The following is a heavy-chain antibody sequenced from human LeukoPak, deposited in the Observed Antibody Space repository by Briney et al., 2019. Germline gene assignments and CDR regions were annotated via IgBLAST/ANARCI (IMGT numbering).Heavy chain of an antibody. Sequence: ASVKVSCKASGYTFTGYYMHCVRQAPGQGVEWMGWINPNSGGTNYAQKFQGRVTMTRDTSISTAYMELSRLRSDDTAVYYCARDWGSGFPFDYWGQGTLVTVSS. J-gene: IGHJ4*02. D-gene: IGHD7-27*01. CDR1: GYTFTGYY. V-gene: IGHV1-2*02. CDR2: INPNSGGT. CDR3: ARDWGSGFPFDY.